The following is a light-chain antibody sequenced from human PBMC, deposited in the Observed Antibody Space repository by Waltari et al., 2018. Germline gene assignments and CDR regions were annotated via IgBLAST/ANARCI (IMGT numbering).Light chain of an antibody. CDR2: GAA. V-gene: IGKV3-20*01. J-gene: IGKJ1*01. CDR1: QSGRRAL. Sequence: RASQSGRRALEGDQQKPGQATRLLIVGAANRATGSPDRVSGSGSETDVSLTISRREPEDFAVYYCQHYVRVPATFGRGTKVEIK. CDR3: QHYVRVPAT.